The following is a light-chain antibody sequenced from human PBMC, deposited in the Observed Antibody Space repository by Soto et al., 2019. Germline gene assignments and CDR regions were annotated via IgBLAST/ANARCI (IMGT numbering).Light chain of an antibody. V-gene: IGKV1-27*01. CDR1: QSINHY. Sequence: DIQMTQSPSSLSASVGDRVTITCRASQSINHYLAWYQQKPGKVPQLLIYGASTLQSGVPSRFSGGGSGTEFTLTISSLQPEDVATYYCQQYNNAPRTFGQGTKVEIK. CDR2: GAS. J-gene: IGKJ1*01. CDR3: QQYNNAPRT.